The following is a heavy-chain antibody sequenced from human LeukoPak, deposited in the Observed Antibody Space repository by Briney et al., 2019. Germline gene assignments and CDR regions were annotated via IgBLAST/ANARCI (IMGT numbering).Heavy chain of an antibody. V-gene: IGHV4-34*01. CDR2: INHSGST. CDR1: GGSFSGYY. Sequence: SETLSLTCAVYGGSFSGYYWSWIRQPPGKGLEWIGEINHSGSTNYNPSLKSRVTISVDTSKNQFSLKLSSVTAADTAVYYCAGKGILVVEVDYWGQGTLVTVSS. D-gene: IGHD2-15*01. J-gene: IGHJ4*02. CDR3: AGKGILVVEVDY.